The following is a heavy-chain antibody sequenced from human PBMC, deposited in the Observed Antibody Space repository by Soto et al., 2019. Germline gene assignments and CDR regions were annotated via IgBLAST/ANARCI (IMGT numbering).Heavy chain of an antibody. CDR1: GYSFTSYW. J-gene: IGHJ6*03. CDR3: ARLFADVHCFLTNCHATYHYFMAF. Sequence: GESLRISCKGSGYSFTSYWIGWVRQMPGKGMEWMGIIYPGDSDTRYSPSFQGEVNISADKCISTAYLQWSSLKPSNTAMYYCARLFADVHCFLTNCHATYHYFMAFSAKRTTVTVSS. D-gene: IGHD2-2*01. CDR2: IYPGDSDT. V-gene: IGHV5-51*01.